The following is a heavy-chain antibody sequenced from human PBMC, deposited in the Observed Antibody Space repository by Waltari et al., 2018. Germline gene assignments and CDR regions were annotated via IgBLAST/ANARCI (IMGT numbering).Heavy chain of an antibody. CDR2: KTYEGSNK. Sequence: QVQLVESGGGVVQPGRSLRLSCAASGFTFSSYAMHWVRQAPGKGLEWVVCKTYEGSNKYYADAVKVRFTISRDNSKNPLDLQMNSLRAEDTAVYYCARSEKTTVVTPDYWGQGTLVTVSS. V-gene: IGHV3-30-3*01. J-gene: IGHJ4*02. CDR3: ARSEKTTVVTPDY. CDR1: GFTFSSYA. D-gene: IGHD4-17*01.